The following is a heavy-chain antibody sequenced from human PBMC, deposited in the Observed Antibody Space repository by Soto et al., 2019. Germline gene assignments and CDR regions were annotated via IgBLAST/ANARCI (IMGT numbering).Heavy chain of an antibody. CDR3: ARYPRLDC. CDR1: SGSIGSSNW. Sequence: SETLSLTCAVSSGSIGSSNWWSWVRQPPGKGLEWIGDIYHSGSTNYNPSLRSRVTISVDTSKNQFSLQLSSVTAADTAVYFCARYPRLDCWGQGTLVTVS. CDR2: IYHSGST. J-gene: IGHJ4*02. V-gene: IGHV4-4*02.